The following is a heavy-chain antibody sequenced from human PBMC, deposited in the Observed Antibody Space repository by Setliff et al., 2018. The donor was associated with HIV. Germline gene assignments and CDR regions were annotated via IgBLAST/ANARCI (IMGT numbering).Heavy chain of an antibody. Sequence: ASVKVSCKASGYTFTSYDINWVRQATGQGLEWMGWMNPNSGNTGYAQKFQGRVTMTRNTSISTAYMELSSLRSEDTAVYYCARDRRPAGINYGYGYLDDWGQGTLVTVSS. J-gene: IGHJ4*02. CDR1: GYTFTSYD. V-gene: IGHV1-8*02. CDR2: MNPNSGNT. CDR3: ARDRRPAGINYGYGYLDD. D-gene: IGHD2-2*02.